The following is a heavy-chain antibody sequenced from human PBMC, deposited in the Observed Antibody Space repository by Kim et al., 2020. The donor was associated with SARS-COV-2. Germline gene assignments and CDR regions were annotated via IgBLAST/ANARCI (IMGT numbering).Heavy chain of an antibody. CDR3: ARDRGVQFWHLDS. J-gene: IGHJ4*02. CDR2: IWYDGSKQ. CDR1: GFTFSSYG. Sequence: GGSLRLSCAASGFTFSSYGMNWVRQGPGKGLEWVAIIWYDGSKQFYSDIVKGRFTISRDNSKNTVSLQMNSLRDEDTAVYYFARDRGVQFWHLDSWGQGT. D-gene: IGHD1-1*01. V-gene: IGHV3-33*01.